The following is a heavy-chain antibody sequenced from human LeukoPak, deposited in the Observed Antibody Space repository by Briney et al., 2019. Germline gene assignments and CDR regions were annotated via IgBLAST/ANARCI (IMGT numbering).Heavy chain of an antibody. CDR1: GFTFSSYA. D-gene: IGHD3-22*01. CDR2: IYSGGST. J-gene: IGHJ6*03. Sequence: PGGSLGLSCAASGFTFSSYAMYWVRQAPGKGLEWVSVIYSGGSTYYADSVKGRFTISRDNSKNTLYLQMNSLRAEDTAVYYCARTHRGFDYYYYYYYYMDVWGKGTTVTISS. CDR3: ARTHRGFDYYYYYYYYMDV. V-gene: IGHV3-66*01.